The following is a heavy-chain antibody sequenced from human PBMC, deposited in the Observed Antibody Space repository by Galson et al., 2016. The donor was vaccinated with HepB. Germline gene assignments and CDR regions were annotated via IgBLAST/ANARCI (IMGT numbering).Heavy chain of an antibody. V-gene: IGHV3-30*18. D-gene: IGHD6-19*01. Sequence: SLRLWCAASGFTFSRHGMHWVRQAPGKGLEWVAYISDNEKRKYYADSVKGRFTISRDKSKNSLYLQMNSLRPEDPAVYYFAKDLKDGWSLDYWGQGNLVTVSS. CDR1: GFTFSRHG. CDR2: ISDNEKRK. J-gene: IGHJ4*02. CDR3: AKDLKDGWSLDY.